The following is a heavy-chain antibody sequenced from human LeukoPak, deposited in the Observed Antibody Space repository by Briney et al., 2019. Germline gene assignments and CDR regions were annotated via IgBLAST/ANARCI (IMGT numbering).Heavy chain of an antibody. J-gene: IGHJ4*02. CDR2: ISGSDDGT. CDR3: AKRGPIYSSTPGNYFDY. V-gene: IGHV3-23*01. CDR1: GGSFSGYY. Sequence: PSETLSLTCAVYGGSFSGYYWSWIRQPPGKGLEWVSTISGSDDGTYYADSVRGRFTISRDNSKNTLYLQMKALRDEDTATYYCAKRGPIYSSTPGNYFDYWGQGTLVTVSS. D-gene: IGHD3-10*01.